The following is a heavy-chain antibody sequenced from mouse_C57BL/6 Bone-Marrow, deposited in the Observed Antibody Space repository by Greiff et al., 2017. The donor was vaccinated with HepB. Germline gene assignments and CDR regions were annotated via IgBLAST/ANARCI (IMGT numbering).Heavy chain of an antibody. D-gene: IGHD1-1*01. CDR2: IHPSDSDT. CDR1: GYTFTSYW. Sequence: QVQLQQPGAELVKPGASVKVSCKASGYTFTSYWMHWVKQRPGQGLEWIGRIHPSDSDTNYTKKFKGKATLTVDKSSSTAYMQLSSLTSEDSAVYYCGRRGVLRSAMDYWGQGTSVTVSS. V-gene: IGHV1-74*01. CDR3: GRRGVLRSAMDY. J-gene: IGHJ4*01.